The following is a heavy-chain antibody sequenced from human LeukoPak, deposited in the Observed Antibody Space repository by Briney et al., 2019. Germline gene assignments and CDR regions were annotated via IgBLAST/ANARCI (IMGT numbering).Heavy chain of an antibody. V-gene: IGHV3-21*01. CDR1: GFTFSTYS. CDR3: ATDGQSSGWYGFDY. CDR2: ITSPVGHI. J-gene: IGHJ4*02. Sequence: GGSLRLSCTASGFTFSTYSMNWVRQAPGKGLEWVASITSPVGHIYYADSLKGRITISRDNAESSMYLQMNSLRGEDTAVYYCATDGQSSGWYGFDYWGQGTLVTVSS. D-gene: IGHD6-19*01.